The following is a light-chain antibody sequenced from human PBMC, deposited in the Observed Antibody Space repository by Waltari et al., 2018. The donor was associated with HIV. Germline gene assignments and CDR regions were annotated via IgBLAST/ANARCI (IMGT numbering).Light chain of an antibody. V-gene: IGLV1-47*01. CDR1: SSHIENDN. Sequence: QSFLTPPPSASGTPGQPVTIPCSGSSSHIENDNVYCYQPPPGMTPKLLIYKNFLRPSGVPDRFAASKSGTSASLTISGLRSADEADYYCVGWDSSLSAYVFGAGTKVAVL. CDR3: VGWDSSLSAYV. CDR2: KNF. J-gene: IGLJ1*01.